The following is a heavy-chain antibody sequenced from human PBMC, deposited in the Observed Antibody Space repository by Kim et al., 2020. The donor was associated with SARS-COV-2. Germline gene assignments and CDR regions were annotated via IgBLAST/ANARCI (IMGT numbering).Heavy chain of an antibody. D-gene: IGHD3-22*01. CDR2: IYYSGST. CDR3: ASMYYYDSSGYYDSSD. CDR1: GGSISSGDYY. Sequence: SETLSLTCTVSGGSISSGDYYWSWIRQPPGKGLEWIGYIYYSGSTYYNPSLKSRVTISVDTSKNQFSLKLSSVTAADTAVYYCASMYYYDSSGYYDSSDWGQGTLVTVSS. J-gene: IGHJ4*02. V-gene: IGHV4-30-4*01.